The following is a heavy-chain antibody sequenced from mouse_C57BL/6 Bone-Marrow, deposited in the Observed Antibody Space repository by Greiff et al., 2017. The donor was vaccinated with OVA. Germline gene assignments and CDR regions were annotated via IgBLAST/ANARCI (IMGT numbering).Heavy chain of an antibody. CDR3: TRDGYYAMDY. Sequence: EVQGVESGEGLVKPGGSLKLSCAASGFTFSSYAMSRVRQTPEKRLEWVAYISSGGDYIYYADTVKGRFTISRDNARNTLYLQMSSLKSEDTAMYYCTRDGYYAMDYWGQGTSVTVSA. CDR1: GFTFSSYA. V-gene: IGHV5-9-1*02. CDR2: ISSGGDYI. D-gene: IGHD2-3*01. J-gene: IGHJ4*01.